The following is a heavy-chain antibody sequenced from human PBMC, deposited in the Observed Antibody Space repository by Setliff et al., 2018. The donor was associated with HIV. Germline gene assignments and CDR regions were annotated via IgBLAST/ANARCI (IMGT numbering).Heavy chain of an antibody. Sequence: LSLSCSASGFTLKNTWMHWVRQAPGKGLMWVARVDTDGSGTSYADSVKGRFTISRDNAKNTLYLQMNTLRVEDTAVYYCATVFEVWGQGTMVTVSS. CDR1: GFTLKNTW. V-gene: IGHV3-74*01. CDR2: VDTDGSGT. CDR3: ATVFEV. J-gene: IGHJ3*01.